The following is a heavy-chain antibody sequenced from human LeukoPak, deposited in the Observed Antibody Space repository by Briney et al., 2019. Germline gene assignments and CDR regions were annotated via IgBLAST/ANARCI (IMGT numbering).Heavy chain of an antibody. CDR1: GFTFSSCA. J-gene: IGHJ6*02. Sequence: GGSLRLSCAASGFTFSSCAMSWVRQAPGKGLEWVSAISGSGGSTYYADSVKGRFTISRDNSKNTLYLQMNSLRAEDTAVYYCAKATPSDYDYVWGSPTYGMDVWGQGTTVTVSS. CDR2: ISGSGGST. CDR3: AKATPSDYDYVWGSPTYGMDV. D-gene: IGHD3-16*01. V-gene: IGHV3-23*01.